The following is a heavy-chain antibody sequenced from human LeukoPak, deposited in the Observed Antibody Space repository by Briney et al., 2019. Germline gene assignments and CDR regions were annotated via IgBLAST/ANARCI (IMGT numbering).Heavy chain of an antibody. D-gene: IGHD3-22*01. CDR2: ISSSSSTI. V-gene: IGHV3-48*04. CDR1: GFTVSSNY. J-gene: IGHJ4*02. Sequence: GGSLRLSCAASGFTVSSNYMSWVRQAPGKGLEWVSYISSSSSTIYYADSVKGRFTISRDNAKNSLYLQMNSLRAEDTAVYYCASTDVNYYDLKGYFDYWGQGTLVTVSS. CDR3: ASTDVNYYDLKGYFDY.